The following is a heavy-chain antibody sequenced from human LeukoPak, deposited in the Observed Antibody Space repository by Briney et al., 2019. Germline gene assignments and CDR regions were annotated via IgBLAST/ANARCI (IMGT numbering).Heavy chain of an antibody. CDR2: ISWNSGSI. V-gene: IGHV3-9*01. CDR1: GFTFDDYA. D-gene: IGHD3-10*01. J-gene: IGHJ4*02. Sequence: PGGSLRLSCAASGFTFDDYAMHWVRQAPGKGLEWVSGISWNSGSIGYADSVKGRFTISRDNAKNSLYLQMNSLRAEDTALYYCTKDTGPYTILRGVPIDSWGQGTLVTVSS. CDR3: TKDTGPYTILRGVPIDS.